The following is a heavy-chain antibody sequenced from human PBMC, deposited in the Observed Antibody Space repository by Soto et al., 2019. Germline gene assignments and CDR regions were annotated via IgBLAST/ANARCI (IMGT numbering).Heavy chain of an antibody. V-gene: IGHV1-69*06. D-gene: IGHD6-6*01. CDR1: GGTFSSYA. CDR3: ARSGYSSSSDYYYYGMDV. Sequence: QVQLVQSGAEVKKPGSSVKVSCKASGGTFSSYAISWVRQAPGQGLEWMGGIIPIFGTANYAQKFQGRVTITADKPTSTAYMELSSLRSEDTAVYYCARSGYSSSSDYYYYGMDVWGQGTTVTVSS. CDR2: IIPIFGTA. J-gene: IGHJ6*02.